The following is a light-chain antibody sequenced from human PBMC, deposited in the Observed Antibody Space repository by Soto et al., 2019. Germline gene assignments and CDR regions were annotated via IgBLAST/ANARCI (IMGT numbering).Light chain of an antibody. J-gene: IGKJ1*01. CDR2: GAS. V-gene: IGKV3-20*01. Sequence: EIVLTQSQGTLSLSPVERSTLSFMASQSVSSSYLAWYQQKPGQAPRLLIYGASSRATGIPDRFNGSGSGTYFTLTISRLEPEDFAVYYCQQYGSSWTFGQGNKGDIK. CDR3: QQYGSSWT. CDR1: QSVSSSY.